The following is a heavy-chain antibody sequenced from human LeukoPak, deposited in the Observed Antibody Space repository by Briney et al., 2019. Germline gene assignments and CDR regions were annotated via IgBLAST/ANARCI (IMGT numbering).Heavy chain of an antibody. D-gene: IGHD1-1*01. J-gene: IGHJ4*02. CDR2: ISSSSSYI. CDR3: ARVGFTGSSLYFDY. V-gene: IGHV3-21*01. CDR1: GFTFSSYS. Sequence: PGGSLRLSCAASGFTFSSYSMNWVRQAPGKGLEWVSSISSSSSYIYYADSVKGQFTISRDNAKNSLYLQMNSLRAEDTAVYYCARVGFTGSSLYFDYWGQGTLVTVSS.